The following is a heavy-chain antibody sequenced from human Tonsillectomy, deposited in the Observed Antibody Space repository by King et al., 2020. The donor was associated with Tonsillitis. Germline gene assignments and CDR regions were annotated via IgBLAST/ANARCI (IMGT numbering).Heavy chain of an antibody. V-gene: IGHV4-34*01. CDR1: GGSFSGYY. D-gene: IGHD2-21*01. CDR2: INHSGST. CDR3: ARYFGSYELDP. J-gene: IGHJ5*02. Sequence: VQLQQWGAGLLKPSETLSLTCAVYGGSFSGYYWSCIRQPSGTGLEWIGEINHSGSTNYNPSLNRRVTISVDTSKNQFSLKLSSVTAADTAVYYCARYFGSYELDPWGQGTLVTVSS.